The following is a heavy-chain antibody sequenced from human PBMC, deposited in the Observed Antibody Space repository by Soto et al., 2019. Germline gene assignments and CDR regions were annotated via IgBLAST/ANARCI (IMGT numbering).Heavy chain of an antibody. CDR1: GGSFSSYY. Sequence: SETLSLTCAVYGGSFSSYYWSWIRQPPGKGLEWIGEINHSGSTNYNPSLKSRVTISVDTSKNQFSLKLSSVTAADTAVYYCGVELLEGFDYWGQGTLVTVSS. CDR2: INHSGST. V-gene: IGHV4-34*01. CDR3: GVELLEGFDY. D-gene: IGHD1-7*01. J-gene: IGHJ4*02.